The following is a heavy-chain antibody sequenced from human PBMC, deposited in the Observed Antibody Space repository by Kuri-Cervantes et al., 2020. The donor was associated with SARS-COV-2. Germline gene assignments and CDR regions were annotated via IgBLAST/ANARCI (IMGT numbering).Heavy chain of an antibody. CDR1: GFTFSSYE. V-gene: IGHV3-48*03. J-gene: IGHJ3*02. CDR3: ARAHIAARPEVAFDI. CDR2: ISSSGSTI. D-gene: IGHD6-6*01. Sequence: LSLTCAASGFTFSSYEMNWVRQAPGKGLEWVSFISSSGSTIYYADSVKGRFTISGDNAKNSLYLQMNSLRDEDTTVYYCARAHIAARPEVAFDIWGQGTMVTGSS.